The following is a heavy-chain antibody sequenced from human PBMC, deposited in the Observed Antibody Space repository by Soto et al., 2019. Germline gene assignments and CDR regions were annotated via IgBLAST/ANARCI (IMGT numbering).Heavy chain of an antibody. CDR1: GYTFTSYG. Sequence: QVQLVQSGAEVKKPGASVKVSCKASGYTFTSYGISWVRQAPGQGLEWMGWISAYNGNTNYAQKLQGRVTMTTDTSTSTAYMELRSLRSDDTAVDYCARDSRILRYSSSVLDVWGQGTTVTVSS. J-gene: IGHJ6*02. CDR2: ISAYNGNT. CDR3: ARDSRILRYSSSVLDV. V-gene: IGHV1-18*01. D-gene: IGHD6-6*01.